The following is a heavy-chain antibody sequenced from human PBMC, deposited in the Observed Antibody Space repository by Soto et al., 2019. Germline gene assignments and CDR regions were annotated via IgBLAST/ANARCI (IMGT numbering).Heavy chain of an antibody. CDR3: ARHTRNQFDP. V-gene: IGHV4-39*01. J-gene: IGHJ5*02. CDR2: IYYSERTSYNSGST. Sequence: QLQLQESGPGLVKPSETLSLTCTVSGDSMTSSSYYWGWIRQPPGKGLEWIGSIYYSERTSYNSGSTYYSPSLKSRVTISGDTSKSQFSLKLSSVTAADTAVYYCARHTRNQFDPWGQGTLVTASS. CDR1: GDSMTSSSYY.